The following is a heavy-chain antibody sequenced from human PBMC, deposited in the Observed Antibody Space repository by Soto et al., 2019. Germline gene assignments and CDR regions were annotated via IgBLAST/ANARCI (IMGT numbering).Heavy chain of an antibody. J-gene: IGHJ6*02. Sequence: QVQLVQSGAEVKKPGASVKVSCKASGYTFTSYDINWVRQATGQGLEWMGWMNPNSGNTGYAQKFQGRVTMTRNNSISTAYMELSSLRSEDTAVYYCARGTSSSWYPYYYYGMDVWGQGTTVTVSS. CDR1: GYTFTSYD. V-gene: IGHV1-8*01. D-gene: IGHD6-13*01. CDR3: ARGTSSSWYPYYYYGMDV. CDR2: MNPNSGNT.